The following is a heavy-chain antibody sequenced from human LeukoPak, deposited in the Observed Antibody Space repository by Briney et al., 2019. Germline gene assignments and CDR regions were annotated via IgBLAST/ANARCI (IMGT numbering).Heavy chain of an antibody. CDR2: IYTSGST. Sequence: PSETLSLTCTVSGASISSGSYYWSWIRQPAREGLGWIGRIYTSGSTNYNPPLKSRVTIAVDTSKNQFSLKLSSVTATDTAVYYCARYYDFLGWFDPWGQGTLVTVSS. CDR1: GASISSGSYY. CDR3: ARYYDFLGWFDP. V-gene: IGHV4-61*02. J-gene: IGHJ5*02. D-gene: IGHD3-3*01.